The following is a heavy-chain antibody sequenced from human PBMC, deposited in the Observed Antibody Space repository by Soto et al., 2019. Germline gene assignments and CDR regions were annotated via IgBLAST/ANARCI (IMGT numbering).Heavy chain of an antibody. CDR3: AKTYYDFWSGYYIRDDEPDGGNYMDV. CDR1: GFTFSSYA. CDR2: ISGSGGST. Sequence: GGSLRLSCAASGFTFSSYAMSWVRQAPGKGLEWVSAISGSGGSTYYADSVKGRFTISRDNSKNTLYLQMNSLRAEDTAVYYCAKTYYDFWSGYYIRDDEPDGGNYMDVWGKGTTVTFSS. V-gene: IGHV3-23*01. J-gene: IGHJ6*03. D-gene: IGHD3-3*01.